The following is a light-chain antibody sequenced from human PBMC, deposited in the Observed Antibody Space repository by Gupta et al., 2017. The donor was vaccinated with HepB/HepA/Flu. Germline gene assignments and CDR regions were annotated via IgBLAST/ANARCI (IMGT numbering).Light chain of an antibody. CDR1: QSLLHSNGSNY. CDR3: MQALQTPST. Sequence: IVMISSPLSLTVTRGEPAPISCRSGQSLLHSNGSNYLDWYLQRPGQSPQLLIYFGSSRASGVPDRFSGSGSGTDFTLKISRVEAEDVGVYYCMQALQTPSTFGQGTRLEIK. V-gene: IGKV2-28*01. CDR2: FGS. J-gene: IGKJ5*01.